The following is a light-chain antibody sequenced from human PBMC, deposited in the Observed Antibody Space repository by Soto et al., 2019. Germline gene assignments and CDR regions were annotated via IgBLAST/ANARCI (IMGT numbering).Light chain of an antibody. CDR3: QQSFGAPRT. CDR2: GAY. Sequence: DIPMTQSPSSLSASLGDRVTVTCRASQSISTYLNWFQQRPGKAPKLLIYGAYTLQDGVPSRFSGSGSETDFTLTISSLQPEDCATYYGQQSFGAPRTFGQGTRVDIK. CDR1: QSISTY. J-gene: IGKJ1*01. V-gene: IGKV1-39*01.